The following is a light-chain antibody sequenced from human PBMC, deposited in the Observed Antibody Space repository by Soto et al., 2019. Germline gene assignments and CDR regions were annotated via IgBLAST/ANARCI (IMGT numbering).Light chain of an antibody. CDR2: KAS. Sequence: DIQMTQSPSTLSASVGDRVTINCRASQSISSWLAWYQQKPGKAPKLLIYKASSLESGVPSRFSGSGSGTEFTLTISSLQPDDFATYYCQQYNSYVEFGQGTKVDIK. CDR3: QQYNSYVE. J-gene: IGKJ1*01. CDR1: QSISSW. V-gene: IGKV1-5*03.